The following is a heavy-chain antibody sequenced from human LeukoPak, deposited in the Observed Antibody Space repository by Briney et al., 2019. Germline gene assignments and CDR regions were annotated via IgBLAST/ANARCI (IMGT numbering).Heavy chain of an antibody. CDR1: GFTFSSCA. J-gene: IGHJ6*03. CDR3: AKNFWSDEYYHYYMDV. V-gene: IGHV3-23*01. Sequence: GGSLRLSCAASGFTFSSCAMSWVRQAPGKGLEWVSAITRAGTTYYADSVKGRFTISRDNSENTLSLQMNSLRAEDTAVYYCAKNFWSDEYYHYYMDVWGKGTTVTVSS. CDR2: ITRAGTT. D-gene: IGHD3-3*01.